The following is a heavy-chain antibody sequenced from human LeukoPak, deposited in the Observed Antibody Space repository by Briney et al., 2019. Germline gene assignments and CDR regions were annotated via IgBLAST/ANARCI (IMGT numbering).Heavy chain of an antibody. J-gene: IGHJ3*02. CDR3: ARTVGATGAFDI. Sequence: GASVKVSCKASGYTFINYGLTWVRQAPGQGFEWMGWISAYTGTTNYAQKLQGRVTMPTDPSTSTACMELRSLRSDDTAVYYCARTVGATGAFDIWGQGTMVTVSS. CDR1: GYTFINYG. V-gene: IGHV1-18*01. D-gene: IGHD1-26*01. CDR2: ISAYTGTT.